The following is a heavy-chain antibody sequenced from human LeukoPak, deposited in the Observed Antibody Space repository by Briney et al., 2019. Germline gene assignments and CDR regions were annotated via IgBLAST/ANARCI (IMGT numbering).Heavy chain of an antibody. V-gene: IGHV3-49*04. CDR3: TRDQTPYY. J-gene: IGHJ4*02. CDR2: IRSQIYGGTP. CDR1: GFTFGDYA. Sequence: PGGSLRLSCTASGFTFGDYAMTWVRQAPGKGLEWVGFIRSQIYGGTPEYAASAKGRFTISRDDSEGVAYLQMNSLKTEDTAVYYCTRDQTPYYWGQGTLVTVSS.